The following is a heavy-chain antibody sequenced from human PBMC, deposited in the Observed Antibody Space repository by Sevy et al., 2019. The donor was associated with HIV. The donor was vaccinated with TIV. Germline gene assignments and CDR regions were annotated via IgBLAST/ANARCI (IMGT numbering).Heavy chain of an antibody. Sequence: SETLSLTCAVYGGSFSDCSWNWIRQPPGKGLEWIGEINHSGNTNYNPSLKSRVTISIDASKNEVSLKVTSVTAADTAVYYCAGWRGTRVTMMVVVVTGYFYYWGQGTPVTVSS. CDR2: INHSGNT. V-gene: IGHV4-34*01. CDR1: GGSFSDCS. CDR3: AGWRGTRVTMMVVVVTGYFYY. D-gene: IGHD3-22*01. J-gene: IGHJ4*02.